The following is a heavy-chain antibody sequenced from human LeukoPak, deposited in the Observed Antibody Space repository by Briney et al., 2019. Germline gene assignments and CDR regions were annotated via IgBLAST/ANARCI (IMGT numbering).Heavy chain of an antibody. Sequence: SETLSLTCTISGGSISSYYWRWIRQPAGKGLEWIGRIYTSGSTNYNPSLKSRVTMSVDTSKNQFSLKLSSVTAADTAVYYCAGGDYYDSSGYLDYWGQGTLVTVSS. CDR3: AGGDYYDSSGYLDY. J-gene: IGHJ4*02. CDR2: IYTSGST. D-gene: IGHD3-22*01. CDR1: GGSISSYY. V-gene: IGHV4-4*07.